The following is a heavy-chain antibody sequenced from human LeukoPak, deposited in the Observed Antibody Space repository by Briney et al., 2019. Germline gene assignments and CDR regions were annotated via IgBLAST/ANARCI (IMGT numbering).Heavy chain of an antibody. CDR3: ARRFLGYHDSSGYWPFDY. Sequence: ASVKVSCKASGGTFSSYAISWVRQAPGQGLEWMGGIIPIFGTANYAQKFQGRVTITADESTSTAYMELSSLRSEDTAVYYCARRFLGYHDSSGYWPFDYWGQGTLVTVS. CDR1: GGTFSSYA. D-gene: IGHD3-22*01. CDR2: IIPIFGTA. V-gene: IGHV1-69*13. J-gene: IGHJ4*02.